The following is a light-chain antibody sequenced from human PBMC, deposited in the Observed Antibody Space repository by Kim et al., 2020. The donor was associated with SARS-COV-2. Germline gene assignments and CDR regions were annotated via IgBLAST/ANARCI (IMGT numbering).Light chain of an antibody. J-gene: IGLJ2*01. V-gene: IGLV3-19*01. CDR3: NSRDSSGNHLV. Sequence: SSELTQDPAVSVALGQTVRITCQGDSLRSYYASWYQQKPGQAPVLVIYGKNNRPSGIPDRFSGSSPGNTASLPITGAQAQDEADYYCNSRDSSGNHLVFG. CDR1: SLRSYY. CDR2: GKN.